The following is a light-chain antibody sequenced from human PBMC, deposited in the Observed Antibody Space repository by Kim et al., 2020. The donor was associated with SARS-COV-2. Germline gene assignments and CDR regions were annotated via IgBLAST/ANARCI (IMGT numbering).Light chain of an antibody. CDR2: WAS. CDR1: QSVLYSSNNKNY. Sequence: DIVMTQSPDSLAVSLGERATINRKSSQSVLYSSNNKNYLTWYQQKPGQPPKLLIYWASTRESGVPDRFSGSGSGTDFTLTISSLQAEDVAVYYCHQHYSTPTFGQGTKLEI. V-gene: IGKV4-1*01. CDR3: HQHYSTPT. J-gene: IGKJ2*01.